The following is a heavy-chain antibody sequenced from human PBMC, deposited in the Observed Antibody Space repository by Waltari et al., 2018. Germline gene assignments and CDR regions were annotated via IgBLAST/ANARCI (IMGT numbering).Heavy chain of an antibody. V-gene: IGHV1-69*04. CDR3: ARVRDQKYYYYYYGMDV. Sequence: QVQLVQSGAEVKKPGSSVKVSCKASGGTFSSYAISWVRQAPGQGLEWMGRISPILGIANYAQKFQGRVTITADKSTSTAYMELSSLRSEDTAVYYCARVRDQKYYYYYYGMDVWGQGTTVTVSS. CDR2: ISPILGIA. CDR1: GGTFSSYA. J-gene: IGHJ6*02.